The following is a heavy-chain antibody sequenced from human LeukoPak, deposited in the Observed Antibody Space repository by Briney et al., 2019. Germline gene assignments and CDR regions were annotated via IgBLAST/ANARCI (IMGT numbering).Heavy chain of an antibody. J-gene: IGHJ4*02. CDR3: ARGRGGNFDY. CDR2: IYYSGST. CDR1: GGSISSYY. D-gene: IGHD3-10*01. V-gene: IGHV4-59*01. Sequence: SETLSLTCTVSGGSISSYYWSWIRQPPGKGLEWIGYIYYSGSTNYNPSLKSRVTISVDTSKNQFSLKLGSVTAADTAVYYCARGRGGNFDYWGQGTLVTVSS.